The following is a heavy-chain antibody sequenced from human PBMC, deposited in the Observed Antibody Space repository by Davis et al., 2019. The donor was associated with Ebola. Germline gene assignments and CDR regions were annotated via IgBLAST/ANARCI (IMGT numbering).Heavy chain of an antibody. CDR3: VGGRWLI. CDR1: GGSFSGYY. CDR2: INHSGGT. Sequence: MPSETLSLTCAVYGGSFSGYYWSWIRQPPGKGLEWIGEINHSGGTNYNPSLKSRVTISVDTSKNQFSLKLSSVIAADTAVYYCVGGRWLIWGQGTMVTVSS. J-gene: IGHJ3*02. D-gene: IGHD5-24*01. V-gene: IGHV4-34*01.